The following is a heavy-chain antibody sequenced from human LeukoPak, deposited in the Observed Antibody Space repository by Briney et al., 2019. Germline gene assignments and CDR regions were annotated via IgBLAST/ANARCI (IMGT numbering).Heavy chain of an antibody. CDR1: GYTLTELS. D-gene: IGHD2-15*01. Sequence: GASVKVSCKVSGYTLTELSMHWVRQAPGKGLEWMGGFDPEDGETIYAQKFQGRVTMTEDTSTDTAYMELSSLRSEDTAVYYCATWGYCSGGSCYPYYFDYWGQGTLVTVSP. CDR2: FDPEDGET. V-gene: IGHV1-24*01. J-gene: IGHJ4*02. CDR3: ATWGYCSGGSCYPYYFDY.